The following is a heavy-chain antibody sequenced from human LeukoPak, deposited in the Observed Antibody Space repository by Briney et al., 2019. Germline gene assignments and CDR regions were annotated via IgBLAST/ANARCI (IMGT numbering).Heavy chain of an antibody. CDR2: IYHSGST. CDR3: ARTYGSGSFDAFDI. Sequence: SETLSLTCTVSGGSISSGGYYWSWIRQPPGKGLEWIGYIYHSGSTYYNPSLKSRVTISVDRSKNQFSLKLSSVTAADTAVYYCARTYGSGSFDAFDIWGQGTMVTVSS. V-gene: IGHV4-30-2*01. J-gene: IGHJ3*02. CDR1: GGSISSGGYY. D-gene: IGHD3-10*01.